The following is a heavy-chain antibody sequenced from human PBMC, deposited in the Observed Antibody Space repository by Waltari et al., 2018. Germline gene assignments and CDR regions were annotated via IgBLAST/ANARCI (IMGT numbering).Heavy chain of an antibody. J-gene: IGHJ6*03. CDR3: TKGATVTSATKYYYMDV. CDR1: GFSFDTCA. D-gene: IGHD4-17*01. CDR2: ISGSGGST. V-gene: IGHV3-23*04. Sequence: EVQLVESGGGFLQPGGSLRLSCTASGFSFDTCAMSWVRQAPGKGLEWVSAISGSGGSTYYDDSVKGRFTISRDNSKNTLYLQMNNLSAEDTALYYCTKGATVTSATKYYYMDVWGKGTTVTVSS.